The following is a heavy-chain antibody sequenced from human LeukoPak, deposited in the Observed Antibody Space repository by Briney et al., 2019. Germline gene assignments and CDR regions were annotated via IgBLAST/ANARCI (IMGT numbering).Heavy chain of an antibody. CDR3: ARGYSYDSFDY. CDR1: GGSISSYY. D-gene: IGHD3-16*01. Sequence: SSETLSLTCTVSGGSISSYYWSWIRQPPGKGLEWIGYIYYSGSTNYNPSLKSRVTISVDTSKNQFSLKLRSVTAADTAVYFCARGYSYDSFDYWGLGTLVTVSS. V-gene: IGHV4-59*01. J-gene: IGHJ4*02. CDR2: IYYSGST.